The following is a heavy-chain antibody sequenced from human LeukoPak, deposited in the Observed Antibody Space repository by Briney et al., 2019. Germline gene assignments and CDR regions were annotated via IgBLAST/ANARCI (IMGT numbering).Heavy chain of an antibody. CDR3: AKDGPYYDFWSGYPGLDY. Sequence: GGSLRLSCAASGSTFSSYGMHWVRQAPGKGLEWVAFIRYDGSNKYYADSVKGRFTISRDNSKNTLYLQMNSLRAEDTAVYYCAKDGPYYDFWSGYPGLDYWGQGTLVTVSS. D-gene: IGHD3-3*01. V-gene: IGHV3-30*02. CDR1: GSTFSSYG. J-gene: IGHJ4*02. CDR2: IRYDGSNK.